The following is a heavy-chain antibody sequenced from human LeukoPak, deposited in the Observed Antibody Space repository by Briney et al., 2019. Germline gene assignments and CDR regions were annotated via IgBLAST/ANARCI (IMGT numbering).Heavy chain of an antibody. CDR2: IYHSGST. CDR3: ARGVAARLVGFDY. Sequence: PSETLSLTCTVSGYSISSGYYWGWIRQPPGKGLEWIGSIYHSGSTYYNPSLKSRVTISVDTSKNQFSLKLSSVTAADTAVYYCARGVAARLVGFDYWGQGTLVTVSS. CDR1: GYSISSGYY. D-gene: IGHD6-6*01. V-gene: IGHV4-38-2*02. J-gene: IGHJ4*02.